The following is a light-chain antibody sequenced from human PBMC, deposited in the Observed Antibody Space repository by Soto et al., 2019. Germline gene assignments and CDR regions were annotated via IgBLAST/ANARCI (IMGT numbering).Light chain of an antibody. CDR2: DVS. CDR1: SREIGDSSY. J-gene: IGLJ1*01. Sequence: QSGVTQPASVFGAPGPSITISPPGTSREIGDSSYVAWYQQHPGKAPKLVIYDVSNRPSGVSNRFSGSKSANTAALTISGLQAEDEADYYCSSFRSSSTSYVFGTGTKVTVL. CDR3: SSFRSSSTSYV. V-gene: IGLV2-14*03.